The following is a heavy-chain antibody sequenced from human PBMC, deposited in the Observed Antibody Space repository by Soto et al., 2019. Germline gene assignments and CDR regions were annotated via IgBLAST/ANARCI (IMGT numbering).Heavy chain of an antibody. CDR2: INSDGSST. J-gene: IGHJ6*02. D-gene: IGHD3-22*01. Sequence: GSLRLSCAASGFTFSSYWMHWVRQAPGKGLVWVSRINSDGSSTSYADSVKGRFTISRDNAKNTLYLQMNSLRAEDTAVYYCARASYYDSSGYYAYYYYYGMDVWGQGTTVTVSS. CDR3: ARASYYDSSGYYAYYYYYGMDV. CDR1: GFTFSSYW. V-gene: IGHV3-74*01.